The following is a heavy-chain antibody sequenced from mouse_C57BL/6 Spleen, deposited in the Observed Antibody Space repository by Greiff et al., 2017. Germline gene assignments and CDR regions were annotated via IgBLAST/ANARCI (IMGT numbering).Heavy chain of an antibody. CDR1: GYTFTSYW. Sequence: QVQLQQPGAELVMPGASVKLSCKASGYTFTSYWMHRVKQRPGQGLEWIGEIDPSDSYTNHNQKFKGKSTLTVNKSSSTAYMQLSSLTSVDSAVYYCARVVATNFDVWGTGTAVTVSS. J-gene: IGHJ1*03. CDR2: IDPSDSYT. V-gene: IGHV1-69*01. D-gene: IGHD1-1*01. CDR3: ARVVATNFDV.